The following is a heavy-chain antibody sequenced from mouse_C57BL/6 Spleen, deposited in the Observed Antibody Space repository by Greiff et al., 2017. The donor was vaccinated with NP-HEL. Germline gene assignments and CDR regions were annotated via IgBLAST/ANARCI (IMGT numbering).Heavy chain of an antibody. V-gene: IGHV1-50*01. CDR2: IDPSDSYT. CDR3: ASCEDSSGYYFDY. J-gene: IGHJ2*01. Sequence: VQLQQSGAELVKPGASVKLSCKASGYTFTSYWMQWVKQRPGQGLEWIGEIDPSDSYTNYNQKFKGKATLTVDTSSSTAYMQLSSLTSEDSAVYYCASCEDSSGYYFDYWGQGTTLTVSS. CDR1: GYTFTSYW. D-gene: IGHD3-2*02.